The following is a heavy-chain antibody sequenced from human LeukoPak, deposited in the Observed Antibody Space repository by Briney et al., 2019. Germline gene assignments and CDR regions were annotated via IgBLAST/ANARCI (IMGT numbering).Heavy chain of an antibody. D-gene: IGHD2-8*02. J-gene: IGHJ4*02. V-gene: IGHV3-48*02. Sequence: GGSLRLSCAASGFSFSTHSMNWVRQAPGKGLEWVAYISDDSTAIYYADSVKGQFTISRDSAKNSLYLQMNSLRDEDTAVYYCASGLTGGGAYWGQGTLVAVSS. CDR1: GFSFSTHS. CDR2: ISDDSTAI. CDR3: ASGLTGGGAY.